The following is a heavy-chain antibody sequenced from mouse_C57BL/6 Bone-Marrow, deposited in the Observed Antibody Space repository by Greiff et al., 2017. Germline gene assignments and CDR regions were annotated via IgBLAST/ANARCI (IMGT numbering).Heavy chain of an antibody. Sequence: EVMLVESGGDLVEPGGSLKLSCAASGFTFSSYGMSWVRQTPDKRLEWVATISSGGSYTYYPDSVQGRFTISRDNAKNTLYLQMSSLKSEDTAMYYCARRGDGRDWYFDVWGTGTTVTVAS. CDR2: ISSGGSYT. V-gene: IGHV5-6*02. CDR1: GFTFSSYG. J-gene: IGHJ1*03. CDR3: ARRGDGRDWYFDV.